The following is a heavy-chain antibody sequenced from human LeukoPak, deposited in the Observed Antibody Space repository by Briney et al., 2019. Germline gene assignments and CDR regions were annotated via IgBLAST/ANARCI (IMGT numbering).Heavy chain of an antibody. Sequence: GGSLRLSCAASGFTFSSYAMSWVRQAPGKGLEWVSAISGSGGSTYYADSVKGRFTISRDNSKNTLYLQMNSLRAEDTAVYYCAKVKRGIVVVPAAKGHYFDYWGQGTLVTVSS. CDR2: ISGSGGST. V-gene: IGHV3-23*01. CDR1: GFTFSSYA. D-gene: IGHD2-2*01. CDR3: AKVKRGIVVVPAAKGHYFDY. J-gene: IGHJ4*02.